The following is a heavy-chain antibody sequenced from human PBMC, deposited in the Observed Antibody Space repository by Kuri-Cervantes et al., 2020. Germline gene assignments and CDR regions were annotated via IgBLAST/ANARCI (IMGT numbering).Heavy chain of an antibody. V-gene: IGHV1-46*01. D-gene: IGHD1-7*01. CDR2: INPSGGRA. CDR3: ATDLVGNYVAFDY. CDR1: GYTFSNYY. J-gene: IGHJ4*02. Sequence: ASVKVSCKASGYTFSNYYMHWVRQAPGQGLEWMGIINPSGGRASYTQNFQGRVTMTEDTSTDTAYMELSSLRSEDTAVYYCATDLVGNYVAFDYWGQGTLVTVSS.